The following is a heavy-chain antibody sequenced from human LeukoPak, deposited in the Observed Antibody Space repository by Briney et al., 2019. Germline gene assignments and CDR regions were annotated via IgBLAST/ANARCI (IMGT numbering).Heavy chain of an antibody. CDR2: ISAYNGNT. CDR1: GYTFTSYG. Sequence: ASVKVSCKASGYTFTSYGISWVRQAPGQGLEWMGWISAYNGNTNYAQKLQGRVTMTTDTSTSTAYMELRSLRSDDTAVYYCARQAPFSGSYFLPYRNAFDIWGQGTMVTVSS. D-gene: IGHD1-26*01. J-gene: IGHJ3*02. V-gene: IGHV1-18*01. CDR3: ARQAPFSGSYFLPYRNAFDI.